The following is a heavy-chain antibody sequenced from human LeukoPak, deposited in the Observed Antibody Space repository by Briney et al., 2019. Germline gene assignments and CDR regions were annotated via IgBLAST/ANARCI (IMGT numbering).Heavy chain of an antibody. V-gene: IGHV4-4*08. CDR3: ARDRSITIFGVVISTSWFDP. D-gene: IGHD3-3*01. CDR1: GGSISSYY. J-gene: IGHJ5*02. Sequence: PSETLSLTCTVSGGSISSYYWSWIRQPPGKGQEWIGRIYTSGSTNYNPSLKSRVTISVDTSKNQFSLKLSSVTAADTAVYYCARDRSITIFGVVISTSWFDPWGQGTLVTVSS. CDR2: IYTSGST.